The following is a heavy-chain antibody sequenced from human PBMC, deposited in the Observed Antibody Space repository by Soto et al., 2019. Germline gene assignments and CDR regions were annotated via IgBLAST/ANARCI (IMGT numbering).Heavy chain of an antibody. J-gene: IGHJ6*02. CDR3: AKEFYGDYYYYYGMAV. V-gene: IGHV3-23*01. Sequence: EVQLLESGGGLVQPGGSMRLSCAASGFTFSSYAMSWVRQAPGKGLEWVSAISGSGGSTYYADSVNGRFTISRDNSKNTLYLQMNSLRAEDTAVYYCAKEFYGDYYYYYGMAVWGQGTTVTVSS. CDR1: GFTFSSYA. D-gene: IGHD4-17*01. CDR2: ISGSGGST.